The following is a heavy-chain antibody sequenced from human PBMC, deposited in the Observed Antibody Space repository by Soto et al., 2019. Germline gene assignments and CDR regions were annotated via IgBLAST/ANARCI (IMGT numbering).Heavy chain of an antibody. V-gene: IGHV2-5*02. J-gene: IGHJ4*02. CDR2: IYWDDDK. CDR3: VHRDQYSSSWSYDY. D-gene: IGHD6-13*01. Sequence: QITLKESGPTLVKPTQTLRLTCTFSGFSLSASGVGVGWIRQPPGKALQWLALIYWDDDKRYSPSLKTRLTITKDPSKNQVVLTMTNMDPVDTATYYCVHRDQYSSSWSYDYWGQGTLVTVSS. CDR1: GFSLSASGVG.